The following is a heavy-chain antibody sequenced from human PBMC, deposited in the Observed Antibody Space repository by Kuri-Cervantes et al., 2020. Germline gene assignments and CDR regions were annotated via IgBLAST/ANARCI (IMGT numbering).Heavy chain of an antibody. D-gene: IGHD6-13*01. Sequence: LSLTCAASGFTLSNFAMHWVRQAPGQGLEWVSTISDRGGSSYYADSVKGRFTISRDNSKNTLYLQMNSLRAEDTAVYYCAKVPSTIYIAAAGPFDPWGQGTLVTVSS. CDR1: GFTLSNFA. CDR3: AKVPSTIYIAAAGPFDP. V-gene: IGHV3-23*01. J-gene: IGHJ5*02. CDR2: ISDRGGSS.